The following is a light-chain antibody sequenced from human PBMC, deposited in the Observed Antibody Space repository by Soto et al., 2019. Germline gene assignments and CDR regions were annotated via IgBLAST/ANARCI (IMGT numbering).Light chain of an antibody. CDR2: HVN. CDR1: NSDVGGYSY. Sequence: QSALTQPASVSGSPGQSITISCTGTNSDVGGYSYVSWYQQHPGKAPKLMIYHVNSRPSGVSNRCFGSKSCNTASLIISGLQAEDEDDYYCSSYTSSSRYVFGTGTKLTVL. CDR3: SSYTSSSRYV. J-gene: IGLJ1*01. V-gene: IGLV2-14*03.